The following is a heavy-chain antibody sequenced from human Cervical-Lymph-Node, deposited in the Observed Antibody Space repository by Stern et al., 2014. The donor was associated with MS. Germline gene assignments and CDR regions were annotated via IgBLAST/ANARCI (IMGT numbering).Heavy chain of an antibody. CDR1: GYSFTSYW. Sequence: VQLVESGAEVKKPGDSLKISCKGSGYSFTSYWIGWVRQTPGQGLAWMGVINPGAYDTRYRPSFQGQGTISADQSIRTAYLQLSSLKASDAAMYYCARRHCSSRRCGWFDPWGQGTLVTVSS. J-gene: IGHJ5*02. D-gene: IGHD2-2*01. CDR2: INPGAYDT. V-gene: IGHV5-51*01. CDR3: ARRHCSSRRCGWFDP.